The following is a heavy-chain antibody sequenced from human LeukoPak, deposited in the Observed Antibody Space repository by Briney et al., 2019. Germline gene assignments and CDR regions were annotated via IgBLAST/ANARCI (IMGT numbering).Heavy chain of an antibody. V-gene: IGHV4-39*07. CDR2: IYYSGTT. Sequence: SETLSLTCTVSSGSISSSTYSWGWIRQPPGKGLEWIGSIYYSGTTYYNPSLKSRVTISVDTSKNQFSLKLSSVTAADTAVYYCAREKRSGPHYYYGMDVWGQGTTVTVSS. CDR1: SGSISSSTYS. J-gene: IGHJ6*02. D-gene: IGHD2-15*01. CDR3: AREKRSGPHYYYGMDV.